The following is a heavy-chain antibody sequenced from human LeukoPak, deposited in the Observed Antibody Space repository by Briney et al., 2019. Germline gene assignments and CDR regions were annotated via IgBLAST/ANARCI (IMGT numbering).Heavy chain of an antibody. CDR1: GFSFTSFW. D-gene: IGHD2/OR15-2a*01. Sequence: GKSLKISCKGSGFSFTSFWIGWVRQMPGKDLEWMGIIYPGDSDTRYSPSFQGQVTISADRSTSTAYLQWSRLKASDTAIYYCARSAADRSTSLYFQHWGQGTLVTVSS. J-gene: IGHJ1*01. V-gene: IGHV5-51*01. CDR2: IYPGDSDT. CDR3: ARSAADRSTSLYFQH.